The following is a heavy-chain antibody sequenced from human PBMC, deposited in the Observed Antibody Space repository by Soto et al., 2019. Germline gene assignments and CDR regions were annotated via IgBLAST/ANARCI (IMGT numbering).Heavy chain of an antibody. CDR2: IYHTGNT. V-gene: IGHV4-59*11. CDR3: ARLQYTVVAALDI. CDR1: GVSIGSHV. J-gene: IGHJ3*02. D-gene: IGHD2-15*01. Sequence: PSETLSLTCTVSGVSIGSHVCSWIRQAPGKGPELVGYIYHTGNTNYNPALKSRVTISMDTSENQFSLQLSSVTAADTAVYYCARLQYTVVAALDIWGQGTMVTVSS.